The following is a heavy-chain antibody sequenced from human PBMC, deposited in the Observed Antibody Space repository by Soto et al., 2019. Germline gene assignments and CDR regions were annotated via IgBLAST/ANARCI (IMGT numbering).Heavy chain of an antibody. J-gene: IGHJ6*02. CDR3: AVPLRGLKYYYYGMDV. Sequence: VASVKVSCKASGGTFSSYAISWVRQAPGQGLEWMGGIIPIFGTANYAQKFQGRVTITADKSTSTAYMELSSLRSEDTAVYYCAVPLRGLKYYYYGMDVWGQGTTVTVSS. CDR1: GGTFSSYA. D-gene: IGHD2-15*01. V-gene: IGHV1-69*06. CDR2: IIPIFGTA.